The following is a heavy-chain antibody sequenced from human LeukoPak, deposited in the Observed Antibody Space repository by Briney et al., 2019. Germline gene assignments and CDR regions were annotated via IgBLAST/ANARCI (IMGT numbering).Heavy chain of an antibody. CDR3: ARGYSTSWTYYFDY. J-gene: IGHJ4*02. Sequence: SETLSLTCTVSDGAITGYYWGWIRQPPGKGLDWIGHLHYGGSTNYNPSLKSRVTISVDTSKNHFSLKLSSVTAADTAVYYCARGYSTSWTYYFDYWGQGALVTVSS. CDR1: DGAITGYY. CDR2: LHYGGST. D-gene: IGHD6-13*01. V-gene: IGHV4-59*01.